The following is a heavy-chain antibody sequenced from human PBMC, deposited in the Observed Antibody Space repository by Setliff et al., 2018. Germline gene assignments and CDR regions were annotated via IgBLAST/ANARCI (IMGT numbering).Heavy chain of an antibody. V-gene: IGHV4-4*07. CDR2: IYSSGTT. D-gene: IGHD1-26*01. Sequence: PSETLSLTCTVSGGSISSYYWSWIRQPAGKGLEWIGRIYSSGTTNYNPSLKSRVTMSIDTSKNQFSLKVPSVTAADTAVYYCARSFSRSGKFLLDYWGQGALVTVSS. CDR3: ARSFSRSGKFLLDY. J-gene: IGHJ4*02. CDR1: GGSISSYY.